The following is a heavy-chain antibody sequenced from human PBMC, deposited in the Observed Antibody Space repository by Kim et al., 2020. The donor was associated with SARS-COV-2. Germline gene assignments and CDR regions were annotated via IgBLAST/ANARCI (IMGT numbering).Heavy chain of an antibody. D-gene: IGHD6-6*01. CDR3: ARQGIAARTNYYYGMDV. Sequence: GESLKISCKGSGYSFTSYWISWVRQMPGKGLEWMGRIDPSDSYTNYSPSFQGHVTISADKSISTAYLQWSSLKASDTAMYYCARQGIAARTNYYYGMDVWGQGTTVTVSS. CDR1: GYSFTSYW. V-gene: IGHV5-10-1*01. J-gene: IGHJ6*02. CDR2: IDPSDSYT.